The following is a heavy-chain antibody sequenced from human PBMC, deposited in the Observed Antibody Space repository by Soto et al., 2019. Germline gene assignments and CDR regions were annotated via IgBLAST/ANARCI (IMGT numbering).Heavy chain of an antibody. D-gene: IGHD5-12*01. J-gene: IGHJ5*02. Sequence: QAQLVQSAAEVKKPGSSVKVSCKASEDIFSNYAISWVRQAPGQGLELMGGIIPIFGTSNFAQDFQGRVTISAYKYTRTIYMEISNLRTDATAVYYCARDYSGHNHALNRFDPWGQGALVTGSS. CDR3: ARDYSGHNHALNRFDP. CDR2: IIPIFGTS. CDR1: EDIFSNYA. V-gene: IGHV1-69*06.